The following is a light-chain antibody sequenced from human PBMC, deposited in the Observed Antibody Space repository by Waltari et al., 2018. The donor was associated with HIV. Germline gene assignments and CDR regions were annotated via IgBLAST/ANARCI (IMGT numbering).Light chain of an antibody. Sequence: AIQLPQSPSSLSASLGDRVTITCRASQGISSALAWYQQKAGKAPKLLIYDGSSLESGVPSRFSGTGSGTDFTLIISSLQPEDFATYYCQQFKSYPHTFGGGTKVEIK. CDR2: DGS. CDR1: QGISSA. J-gene: IGKJ4*01. V-gene: IGKV1-13*02. CDR3: QQFKSYPHT.